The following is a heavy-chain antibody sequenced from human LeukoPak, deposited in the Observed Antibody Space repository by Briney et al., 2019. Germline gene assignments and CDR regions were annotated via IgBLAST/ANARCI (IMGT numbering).Heavy chain of an antibody. Sequence: GGSLRLSCAASGFTFSSYSMNWVRQAPGKGLEWVSYISSSSSTIYYADSVKGRFTISRDNAKNSLYLQMNSLRDEDTAVYYCARDNLSPNYYDSSGYSYYFDYWGQGTLVTVSS. J-gene: IGHJ4*02. D-gene: IGHD3-22*01. CDR2: ISSSSSTI. V-gene: IGHV3-48*02. CDR1: GFTFSSYS. CDR3: ARDNLSPNYYDSSGYSYYFDY.